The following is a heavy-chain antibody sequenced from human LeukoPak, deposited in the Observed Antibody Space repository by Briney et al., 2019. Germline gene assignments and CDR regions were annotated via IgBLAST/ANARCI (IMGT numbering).Heavy chain of an antibody. CDR3: ARGTVRSLIRY. J-gene: IGHJ4*02. D-gene: IGHD4-17*01. V-gene: IGHV4-59*01. CDR1: GGSISSYY. Sequence: KASETLSLTCTVSGGSISSYYWSWIRQPPGKGLEWIGYIYYSGSTNYNPSLKSRVTISVDTSKNQFSLKLSSVTAADTAVYYCARGTVRSLIRYWGQGTLVTVSS. CDR2: IYYSGST.